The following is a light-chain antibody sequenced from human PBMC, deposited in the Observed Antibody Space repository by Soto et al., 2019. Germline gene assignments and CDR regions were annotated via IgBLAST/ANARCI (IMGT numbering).Light chain of an antibody. Sequence: EIVLTQSPVTLSLSPGERATLPCRASQSVGTFLAWYQQKPGQAPRLLIYDASNRATGIPARFSGSGSVTDFTLTISSLEPEDFAVYYCQQRINWPLTFGQGTKVDIK. CDR2: DAS. CDR1: QSVGTF. J-gene: IGKJ1*01. V-gene: IGKV3-11*01. CDR3: QQRINWPLT.